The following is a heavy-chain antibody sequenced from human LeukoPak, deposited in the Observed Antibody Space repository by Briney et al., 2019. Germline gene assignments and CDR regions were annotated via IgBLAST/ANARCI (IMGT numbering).Heavy chain of an antibody. D-gene: IGHD6-13*01. Sequence: SETLSLTCTVSGGSISSYYWSWIRQPPGKGLEWIGYIYYSGSTNYNPSLKSRVTVSVDTSKNQFSLKLSSVTAADTAVYYCARGGGISHYYYYMDVWGKGTTVTISS. CDR2: IYYSGST. CDR1: GGSISSYY. J-gene: IGHJ6*03. V-gene: IGHV4-59*01. CDR3: ARGGGISHYYYYMDV.